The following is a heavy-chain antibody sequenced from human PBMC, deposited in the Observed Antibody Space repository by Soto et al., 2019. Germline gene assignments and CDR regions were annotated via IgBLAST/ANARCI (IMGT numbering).Heavy chain of an antibody. CDR2: IYPGDSDT. V-gene: IGHV5-51*01. CDR1: GYSFTSYW. J-gene: IGHJ5*02. D-gene: IGHD3-22*01. Sequence: GESLKISCKGSGYSFTSYWIGWVRQMPGKGLEWMGIIYPGDSDTRYSPSFQGQVTISADKSISTAYLQWSSLKASDTAMYYCARRHLAYYYDSSGYSDWFDPWGQGSLVTVSS. CDR3: ARRHLAYYYDSSGYSDWFDP.